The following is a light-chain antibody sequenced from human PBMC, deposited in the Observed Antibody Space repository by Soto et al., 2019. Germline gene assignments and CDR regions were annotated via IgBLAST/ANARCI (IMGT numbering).Light chain of an antibody. CDR1: SSDVGLYDY. V-gene: IGLV2-14*01. Sequence: QSALTQPASVSGSPGQSITISCTGISSDVGLYDYVSWYQQHPGKAPQLMIYAVSNRPSGVSNRFSASKSGNTASLFISELQAEDEADYYCSPYTSDSSYVFGSGTKVTVL. J-gene: IGLJ1*01. CDR3: SPYTSDSSYV. CDR2: AVS.